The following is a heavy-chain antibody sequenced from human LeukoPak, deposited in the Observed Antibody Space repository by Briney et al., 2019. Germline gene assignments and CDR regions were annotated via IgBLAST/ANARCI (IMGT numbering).Heavy chain of an antibody. V-gene: IGHV1-24*01. CDR3: ATDLPARYSSSWYVFDY. Sequence: ASVKVSCKVSGYTLTELSMHWVRQAPGKGLEWMGGFDPEDGETIYAQKFQGRVTMTEDTSTDTAYMELSSPRSEDTAVYYCATDLPARYSSSWYVFDYWGQGTLVTVSS. J-gene: IGHJ4*02. CDR1: GYTLTELS. D-gene: IGHD6-13*01. CDR2: FDPEDGET.